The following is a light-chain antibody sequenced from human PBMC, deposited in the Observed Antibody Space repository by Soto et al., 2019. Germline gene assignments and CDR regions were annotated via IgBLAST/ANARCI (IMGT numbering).Light chain of an antibody. CDR2: GAS. J-gene: IGKJ1*01. CDR1: QSFSTSY. Sequence: EIVLTQSPGTLSLSPGERATLSCRASQSFSTSYLAWYQQRPGQSPRLLIYGASSRATGTPHRFSGSGAGTDFTLTISRLEPEDFAVYYCQQYGNSLWAFGQGTKV. CDR3: QQYGNSLWA. V-gene: IGKV3-20*01.